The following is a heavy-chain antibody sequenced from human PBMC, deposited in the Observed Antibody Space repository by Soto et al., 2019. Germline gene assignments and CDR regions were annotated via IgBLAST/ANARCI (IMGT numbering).Heavy chain of an antibody. CDR1: GSTFTSYG. D-gene: IGHD3-9*01. V-gene: IGHV1-18*01. J-gene: IGHJ5*02. CDR3: ARDHYHYDMLTGYSINWFDP. CDR2: ISAYNGNT. Sequence: ASVKVSCKAAGSTFTSYGISCVRHSPGQGVELRGGISAYNGNTNYAQKLQGRVTMTTDTSTSTAYMELRSLRSDDTAVYYCARDHYHYDMLTGYSINWFDPWGQGTLVTVSS.